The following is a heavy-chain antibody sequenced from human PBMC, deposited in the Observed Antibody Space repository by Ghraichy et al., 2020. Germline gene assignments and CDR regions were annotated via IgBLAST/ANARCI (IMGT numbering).Heavy chain of an antibody. Sequence: SETLSLTCIVSGGSISSSNYYWGWFRQPPGKGLEWIGSIYSSGTTYYNPYAPSLKSRVTISIDTSNNQFSLKVTSVTAADTAVYYCTKDFGDHRTDSWGQGILVTVSS. V-gene: IGHV4-39*02. D-gene: IGHD3-16*01. J-gene: IGHJ4*02. CDR1: GGSISSSNYY. CDR2: IYSSGTT. CDR3: TKDFGDHRTDS.